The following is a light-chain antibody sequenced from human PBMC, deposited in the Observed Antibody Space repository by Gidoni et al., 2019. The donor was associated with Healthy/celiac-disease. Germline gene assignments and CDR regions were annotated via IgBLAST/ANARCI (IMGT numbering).Light chain of an antibody. CDR3: QHYSSSLPIT. CDR1: QSVSSSY. V-gene: IGKV3-20*01. J-gene: IGKJ5*01. Sequence: SPGTLSLSPGERATLSCRASQSVSSSYLAWYQQKVGQAPRLLIYGASSRATGIPDRFSGSGSGTDFTLTISRLEPEDFAVYYCQHYSSSLPITFGQGTRLEIK. CDR2: GAS.